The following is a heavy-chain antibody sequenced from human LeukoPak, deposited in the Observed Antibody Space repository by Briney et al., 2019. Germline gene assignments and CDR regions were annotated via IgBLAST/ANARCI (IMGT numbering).Heavy chain of an antibody. CDR1: GFTFSSYG. D-gene: IGHD5-24*01. J-gene: IGHJ4*02. CDR2: ISYDGSIK. V-gene: IGHV3-30*03. CDR3: TRDSARRDGYNFDY. Sequence: GGSLRLSCAASGFTFSSYGMHWVRQAAGKGLEWVAVISYDGSIKYYADSVKGRFTISRDNSKNTLYLRMNSLRTEDTAVYYCTRDSARRDGYNFDYWGQGTLVTVSS.